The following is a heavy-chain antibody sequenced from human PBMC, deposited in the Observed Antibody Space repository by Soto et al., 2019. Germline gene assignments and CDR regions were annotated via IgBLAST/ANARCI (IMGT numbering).Heavy chain of an antibody. CDR2: IWYDGSNK. D-gene: IGHD2-2*01. Sequence: QVQLVESGGGVVQPGRSLRLSCAASGFTFSSYGMHWVRQAPGKGLEWVAVIWYDGSNKYYADSVKGRFTISRDNSKNTXYXXMNSLRAEDTAVYYCARGRADIVLVPAVDGYGMDVWGQGTTVTVSS. V-gene: IGHV3-33*01. CDR3: ARGRADIVLVPAVDGYGMDV. J-gene: IGHJ6*02. CDR1: GFTFSSYG.